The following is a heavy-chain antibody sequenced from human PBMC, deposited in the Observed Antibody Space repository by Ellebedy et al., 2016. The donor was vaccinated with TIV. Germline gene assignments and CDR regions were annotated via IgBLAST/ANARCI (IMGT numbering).Heavy chain of an antibody. CDR3: ARGGPGGDNWFFGL. Sequence: GESLKISCAASGFSLTGSDLHWVRRPAGKGLEWVSASGAAGATYYPAFVRGRFTISRESAKNSFYLQMTSLTAGDTAVYYCARGGPGGDNWFFGLWGRGTRVTVSS. CDR1: GFSLTGSD. V-gene: IGHV3-13*01. CDR2: SGAAGAT. J-gene: IGHJ2*01. D-gene: IGHD3-10*01.